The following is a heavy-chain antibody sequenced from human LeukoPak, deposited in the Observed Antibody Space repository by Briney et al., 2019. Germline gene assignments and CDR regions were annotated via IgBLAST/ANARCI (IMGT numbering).Heavy chain of an antibody. J-gene: IGHJ6*03. V-gene: IGHV4-61*02. D-gene: IGHD1-26*01. CDR1: GGSISSGSYY. CDR3: ARAGSGSYYTSIYYYYMDV. CDR2: IYTSGST. Sequence: SQTLSLTCTVSGGSISSGSYYWSWIRQPAGKGLEWIGRIYTSGSTNYNPSLKSRVTISVDTSKNQFSLKLSSVTAADTAVYYCARAGSGSYYTSIYYYYMDVWGKGTTVTISS.